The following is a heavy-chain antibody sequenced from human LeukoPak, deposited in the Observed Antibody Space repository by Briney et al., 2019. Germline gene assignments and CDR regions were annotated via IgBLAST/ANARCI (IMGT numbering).Heavy chain of an antibody. V-gene: IGHV1-69*04. CDR3: AREDQITMVRGVIITYFDY. J-gene: IGHJ4*02. CDR2: IIPILGIA. D-gene: IGHD3-10*01. Sequence: ASVKVSCKASGGTFSSYSINWVRQAPGQGLEWMGRIIPILGIANYAQKFQGRVTVTADKSTSTAYMELSSLRSEDTAVYYCAREDQITMVRGVIITYFDYWGQGTLVTVSS. CDR1: GGTFSSYS.